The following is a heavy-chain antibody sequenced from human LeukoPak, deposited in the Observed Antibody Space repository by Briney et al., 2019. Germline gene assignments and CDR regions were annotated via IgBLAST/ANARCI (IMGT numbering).Heavy chain of an antibody. CDR3: ARDSITGDNSLDF. CDR1: GFTFSTYG. V-gene: IGHV3-33*05. Sequence: GGSLRLSCAASGFTFSTYGMHWVRQAPGKGLEWVAVITNDGSYEKYADAVRGRFTISRDNSKNTLYLQMNSLSAEDTAVYYCARDSITGDNSLDFWGRGTLVTVSS. D-gene: IGHD7-27*01. CDR2: ITNDGSYE. J-gene: IGHJ4*02.